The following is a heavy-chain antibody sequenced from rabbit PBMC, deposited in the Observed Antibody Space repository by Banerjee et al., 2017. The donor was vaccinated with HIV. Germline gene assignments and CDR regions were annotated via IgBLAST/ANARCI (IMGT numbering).Heavy chain of an antibody. D-gene: IGHD7-1*01. V-gene: IGHV1S45*01. CDR2: IYTGDGNT. Sequence: QEQLEEYGGDLVQPEGSLTLTCKASGLDFSSSYWICWVRQAPGKGLEWIACIYTGDGNTYYASWAKGRFTISKTSSTTVTLQMPSLTAADTATYFCARGATGYGGYPHNLWGPGTLVTVS. J-gene: IGHJ4*01. CDR1: GLDFSSSYW. CDR3: ARGATGYGGYPHNL.